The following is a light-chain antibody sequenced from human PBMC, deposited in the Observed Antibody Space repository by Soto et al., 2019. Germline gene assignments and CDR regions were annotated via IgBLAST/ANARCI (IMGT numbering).Light chain of an antibody. Sequence: AIQMTQSPSSLSASVGDRVTITCRASQGIGNDLGWYQQKPGKAPKLLIYDASSLQSGVPSRFSGSGSGTDFTLTITSLQPEDFATYYCLRDSHGWTFGQGTKVEIK. CDR1: QGIGND. CDR2: DAS. CDR3: LRDSHGWT. J-gene: IGKJ1*01. V-gene: IGKV1-6*01.